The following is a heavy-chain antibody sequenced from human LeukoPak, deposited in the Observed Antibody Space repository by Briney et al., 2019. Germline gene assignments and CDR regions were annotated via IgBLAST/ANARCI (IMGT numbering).Heavy chain of an antibody. CDR3: GGSSSWYYYGMDV. D-gene: IGHD6-13*01. CDR2: INHSGST. J-gene: IGHJ6*04. V-gene: IGHV4-34*01. CDR1: GGSFSGYY. Sequence: PSETLSLTCAVYGGSFSGYYWGWIRQPPGKGLEWIGEINHSGSTNYNPSLKSRVTISVDTSKNQFSLKLSSVTAADTAVYYCGGSSSWYYYGMDVWGKGTTVTVSS.